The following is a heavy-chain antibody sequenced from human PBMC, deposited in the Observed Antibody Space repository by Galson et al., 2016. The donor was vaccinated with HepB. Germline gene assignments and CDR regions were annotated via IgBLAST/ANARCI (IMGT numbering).Heavy chain of an antibody. CDR1: GGTFNTYA. J-gene: IGHJ4*02. Sequence: SVKVSCKASGGTFNTYAISWVRQAPGQGLEWMGGIIPMLGTATYAQKFQGRVTITADESTSTAYMDLSSLRSEDTALYYCARGSEILTGYYAYLGQGTLITVS. V-gene: IGHV1-69*13. CDR2: IIPMLGTA. CDR3: ARGSEILTGYYAY. D-gene: IGHD3-9*01.